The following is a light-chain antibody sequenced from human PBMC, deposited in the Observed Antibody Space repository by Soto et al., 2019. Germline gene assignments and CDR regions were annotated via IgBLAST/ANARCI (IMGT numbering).Light chain of an antibody. CDR3: GTWDSSLDVV. CDR2: ENN. V-gene: IGLV1-51*02. Sequence: QSVLTQPPSVSAAPGQKVTISCSGSSSNIGNNYVSWYQQLPGTAPKLLIYENNKRPSGIPDRFSGSKSGTSATLGITGLQTGDEADYYCGTWDSSLDVVFGGGTKLNVL. J-gene: IGLJ2*01. CDR1: SSNIGNNY.